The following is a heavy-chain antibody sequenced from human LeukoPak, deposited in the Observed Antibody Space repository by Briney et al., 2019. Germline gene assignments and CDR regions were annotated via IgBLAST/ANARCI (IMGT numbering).Heavy chain of an antibody. CDR2: ISYDGSNK. D-gene: IGHD6-19*01. Sequence: GRSLRLSCAASGFTFSSYGMHWVRQAPGKGLEWVAVISYDGSNKYHADSVKGRFTISRDNSKNTLYLQMNSLRAEDTAVYYCATSGYSSGWVLGYWGQGTLVTVSS. V-gene: IGHV3-30*03. CDR1: GFTFSSYG. CDR3: ATSGYSSGWVLGY. J-gene: IGHJ4*02.